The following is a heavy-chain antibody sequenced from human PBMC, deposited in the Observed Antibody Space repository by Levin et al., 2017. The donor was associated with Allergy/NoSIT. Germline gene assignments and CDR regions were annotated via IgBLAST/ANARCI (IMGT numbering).Heavy chain of an antibody. CDR3: ARLELLWFGELSRGDFDY. Sequence: LSLTCAASGFTFNSYAMSWVRQAPGKGLEWVSGISASGGNTYHADSVKGRFTISRDNSKNTLYLQMNSLRAQDTAVYYCARLELLWFGELSRGDFDYWGQGTLVTVSS. J-gene: IGHJ4*02. D-gene: IGHD3-10*01. CDR2: ISASGGNT. CDR1: GFTFNSYA. V-gene: IGHV3-23*01.